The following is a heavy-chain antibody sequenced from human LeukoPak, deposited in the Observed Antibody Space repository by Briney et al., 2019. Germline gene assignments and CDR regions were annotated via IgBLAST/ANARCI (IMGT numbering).Heavy chain of an antibody. CDR3: ARDLGYCSGGSCYAPGE. Sequence: ASVTVSFKASGGTFTSYAISWVRQAPGQGLEWMGWINPNSGGTNYAQKFQGRVTMTRDTSISTAYMELSRLRSDDTAVYYCARDLGYCSGGSCYAPGEWGQGTLVTVSS. CDR2: INPNSGGT. J-gene: IGHJ4*02. D-gene: IGHD2-15*01. CDR1: GGTFTSYA. V-gene: IGHV1-2*02.